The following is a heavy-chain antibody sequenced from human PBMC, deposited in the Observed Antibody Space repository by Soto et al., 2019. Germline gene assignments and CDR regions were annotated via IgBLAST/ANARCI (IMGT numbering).Heavy chain of an antibody. CDR1: GYTFTSYG. J-gene: IGHJ6*02. CDR2: ISAYNGNT. CDR3: ARDRSVVVTATRYYYYGMDV. Sequence: AAVKASCKASGYTFTSYGICWVRQAPRQGLEWMGWISAYNGNTNYAQKLQGRVTMTTDTSTSTAYMELRSLRSDDTAVYYCARDRSVVVTATRYYYYGMDVWGQGTTVTVSS. D-gene: IGHD2-21*02. V-gene: IGHV1-18*01.